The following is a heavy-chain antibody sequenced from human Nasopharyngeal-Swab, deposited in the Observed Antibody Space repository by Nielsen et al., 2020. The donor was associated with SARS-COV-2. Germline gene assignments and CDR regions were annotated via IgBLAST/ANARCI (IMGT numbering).Heavy chain of an antibody. CDR2: IIPILGIA. Sequence: SVKVSCKASGGTFSSYAISWVRQAPGQGLEWMGRIIPILGIANYAQKFQGRVTITADKSTSTAYMELSSPRSEDTAVYYCARVGVGSYFGPWGQGTLVTVSS. CDR3: ARVGVGSYFGP. CDR1: GGTFSSYA. J-gene: IGHJ4*02. D-gene: IGHD3-16*01. V-gene: IGHV1-69*04.